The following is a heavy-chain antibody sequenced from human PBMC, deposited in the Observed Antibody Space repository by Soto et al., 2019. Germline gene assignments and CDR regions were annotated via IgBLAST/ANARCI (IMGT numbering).Heavy chain of an antibody. J-gene: IGHJ5*02. CDR1: GYPLTAKY. D-gene: IGHD6-13*01. CDR3: AKGGSSWTEWFDP. Sequence: QVQLLQSGAEVKKPAASLKVSCKAPGYPLTAKYLHWVRQPPAHGLEWMGWINPSSGGTKEAQKFRGRVTMTRDTSISAAYMELSRLTSDDTAVYYCAKGGSSWTEWFDPWGQGTLVTVSS. V-gene: IGHV1-2*02. CDR2: INPSSGGT.